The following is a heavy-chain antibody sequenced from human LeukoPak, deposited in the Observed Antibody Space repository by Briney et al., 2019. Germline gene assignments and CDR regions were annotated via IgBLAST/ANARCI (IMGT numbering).Heavy chain of an antibody. CDR2: ISSSSSYI. D-gene: IGHD5-18*01. V-gene: IGHV3-21*01. CDR3: ARDSRGYSFFDY. CDR1: GFIFRSYS. Sequence: GGSLRLSCAASGFIFRSYSMNWVCQAPGKGLEWVSSISSSSSYIYYADSVKGRFTISRDNAKNSLYLQMNSLRAEDTAVYYCARDSRGYSFFDYWGQGTLVTVSS. J-gene: IGHJ4*02.